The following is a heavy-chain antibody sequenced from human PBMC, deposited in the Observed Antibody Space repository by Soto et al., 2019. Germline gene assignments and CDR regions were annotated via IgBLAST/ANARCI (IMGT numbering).Heavy chain of an antibody. CDR3: ARVLVPYYFDY. CDR2: IYYSGST. Sequence: SETLSLTCTVSGGSISSGDYYWSWIRQPPGKGLEWIGYIYYSGSTYYNPSLKSRVTISVDTSKNQFSLKLSSVTAADTAVYYCARVLVPYYFDYWGQGTLVTVSS. CDR1: GGSISSGDYY. V-gene: IGHV4-30-4*01. D-gene: IGHD2-8*02. J-gene: IGHJ4*02.